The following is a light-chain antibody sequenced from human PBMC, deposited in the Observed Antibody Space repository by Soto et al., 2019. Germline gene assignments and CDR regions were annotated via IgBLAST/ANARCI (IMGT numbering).Light chain of an antibody. CDR1: QSLTNRY. Sequence: EVVMTQSPATLSVSPGERATLSCRASQSLTNRYLAWYRQKPGQAPRLLIYGASSRATGIPDRFSGSGSGTDFTLAINRLEPEDSAVYYCQQYYSSPRTFGRGTKVDIK. J-gene: IGKJ1*01. CDR3: QQYYSSPRT. CDR2: GAS. V-gene: IGKV3-20*01.